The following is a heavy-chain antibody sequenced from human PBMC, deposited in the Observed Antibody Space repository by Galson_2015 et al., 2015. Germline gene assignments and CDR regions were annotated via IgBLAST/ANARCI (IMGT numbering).Heavy chain of an antibody. D-gene: IGHD1-26*01. V-gene: IGHV4-39*01. CDR1: GGSISSSSYY. CDR3: ARRIGSVGAMGL. CDR2: IYYSGST. Sequence: LSLTCTVSGGSISSSSYYWGWIRQPPGKGLEWIGSIYYSGSTYYNPSLKSRVTISVDTSKNQFSLKLSSVTAADTAVYYCARRIGSVGAMGLWGQGTLVTVSS. J-gene: IGHJ4*02.